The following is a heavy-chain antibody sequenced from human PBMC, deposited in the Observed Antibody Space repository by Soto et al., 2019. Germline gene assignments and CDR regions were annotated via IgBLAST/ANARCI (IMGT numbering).Heavy chain of an antibody. CDR3: ARVFDYWSGFYVY. D-gene: IGHD3-3*01. Sequence: PSETLSLTCTVSGGSMSSYYWTWLRQSPGRGLEWIGYISYSGNTNYNPSLTGRVTMSIDTSKKQFSLRMTSLTAADTAVYFCARVFDYWSGFYVYWGQGILVTVSS. V-gene: IGHV4-59*12. CDR1: GGSMSSYY. CDR2: ISYSGNT. J-gene: IGHJ4*02.